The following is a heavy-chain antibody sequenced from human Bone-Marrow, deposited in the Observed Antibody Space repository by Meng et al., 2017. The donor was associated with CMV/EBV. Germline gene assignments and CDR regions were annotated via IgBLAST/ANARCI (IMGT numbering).Heavy chain of an antibody. V-gene: IGHV1-2*06. CDR3: ARDLVVAAQGDYYYYGMDV. CDR1: GYTFADYY. J-gene: IGHJ6*02. CDR2: INPNSGDT. Sequence: ASVKVSCKASGYTFADYYIHWVRQAPGQGLEWMGRINPNSGDTHYVQKFQGRVTMTGDTSISTAYMELSSLRSEDTAVYYCARDLVVAAQGDYYYYGMDVWGQGTTVTVSS. D-gene: IGHD2-15*01.